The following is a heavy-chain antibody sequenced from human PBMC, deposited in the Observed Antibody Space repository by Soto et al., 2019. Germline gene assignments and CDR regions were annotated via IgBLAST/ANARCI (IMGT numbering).Heavy chain of an antibody. D-gene: IGHD3-22*01. J-gene: IGHJ4*02. CDR2: ISYDGSNK. CDR3: AKDQDYYDSSGYYYPDY. V-gene: IGHV3-30*18. CDR1: GFTFSSYG. Sequence: QVQLVESGGGVVQPGRSLRLSCAASGFTFSSYGMHWVRQAPGKGLEWVAVISYDGSNKYYADSVKGRFTISRDNSKNTLYLQMNSLRAEDTAVYYCAKDQDYYDSSGYYYPDYWGQGTLVTVSS.